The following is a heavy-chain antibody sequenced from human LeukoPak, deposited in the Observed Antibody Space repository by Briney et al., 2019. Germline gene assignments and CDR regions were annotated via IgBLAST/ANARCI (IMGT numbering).Heavy chain of an antibody. CDR1: GYTFTSYG. V-gene: IGHV1-18*01. D-gene: IGHD3-22*01. CDR3: ARSSDGYYYDSSGYYPWDY. Sequence: ASVKVSCKASGYTFTSYGISWVRQAPGQGLEWMGWISTYNGNTKYAQKFQGRVTMTTDTSTSTAYMELRSLRSDDTAVYYCARSSDGYYYDSSGYYPWDYWGQGTLVTVPS. J-gene: IGHJ4*02. CDR2: ISTYNGNT.